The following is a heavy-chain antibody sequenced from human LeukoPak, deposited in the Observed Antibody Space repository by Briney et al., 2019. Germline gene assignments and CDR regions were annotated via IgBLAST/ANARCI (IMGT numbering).Heavy chain of an antibody. V-gene: IGHV1-8*01. D-gene: IGHD7-27*01. CDR3: ARGPPNWGYDY. CDR1: GYTFTSYD. Sequence: ASVKVSCKASGYTFTSYDFNWVRQATGQRPEWMGWMSPNSGDTGYAQKFQDRVTMTRNTSISTAYMELSSLRSDDTAVYYCARGPPNWGYDYWGPGTLDTVSS. J-gene: IGHJ4*02. CDR2: MSPNSGDT.